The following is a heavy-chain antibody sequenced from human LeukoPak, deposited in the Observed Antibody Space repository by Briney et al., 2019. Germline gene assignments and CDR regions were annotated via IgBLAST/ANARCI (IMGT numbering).Heavy chain of an antibody. J-gene: IGHJ4*02. Sequence: GGSLRLSCAASEFTFVRYAMNWVRQAPGRGLEWVASIKQDGSQKFYVDSVKGRFTISRDDAKNSLYLQMNSLRAEDTAVYYCARIKNWNYAIDYWGQGTLVTVSS. CDR3: ARIKNWNYAIDY. D-gene: IGHD1-7*01. CDR1: EFTFVRYA. V-gene: IGHV3-7*01. CDR2: IKQDGSQK.